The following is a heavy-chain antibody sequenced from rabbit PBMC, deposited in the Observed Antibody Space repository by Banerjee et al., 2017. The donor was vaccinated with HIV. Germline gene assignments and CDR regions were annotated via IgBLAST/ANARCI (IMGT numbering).Heavy chain of an antibody. CDR1: GFSFSSGYD. D-gene: IGHD6-1*01. J-gene: IGHJ3*01. V-gene: IGHV1S40*01. CDR2: IDPVFGST. Sequence: QSLEESGGDLVKPGASLTLTCKASGFSFSSGYDMCWVRQAPGKGLEWIGYIDPVFGSTYYASWVNGRFTISSHNAQNTLYLQLNSLTDVDTATYFCARDQAGYGYDLWGQGTLVTVS. CDR3: ARDQAGYGYDL.